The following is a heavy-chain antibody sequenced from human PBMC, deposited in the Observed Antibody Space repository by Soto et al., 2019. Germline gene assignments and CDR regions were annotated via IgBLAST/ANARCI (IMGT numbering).Heavy chain of an antibody. CDR1: GGSISSGGYY. J-gene: IGHJ6*02. CDR2: IYYSGST. CDR3: ASNYGDSAYYYYYGMDV. D-gene: IGHD4-17*01. V-gene: IGHV4-31*02. Sequence: SETLSLTCTVSGGSISSGGYYWSWIHQHPGKGLEWIGYIYYSGSTYYNPSLKSRVTISVDTSRDQFSLKLSSVTAADTAVYYCASNYGDSAYYYYYGMDVWGQGTTVTVSS.